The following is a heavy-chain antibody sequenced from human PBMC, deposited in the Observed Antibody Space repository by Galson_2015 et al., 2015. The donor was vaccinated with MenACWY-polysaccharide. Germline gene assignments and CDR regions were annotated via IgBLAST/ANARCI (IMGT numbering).Heavy chain of an antibody. D-gene: IGHD6-13*01. V-gene: IGHV3-23*01. Sequence: SLRLSCAASGFSFSTYAMSWARQAPGKGLEWVSSITARGGDITYYEPALEGRFTISRDDSRNTVYLHINSLRADDTAVYYYARRGGDASNWYYFDYWGQGTLVTVSS. CDR2: ITARGGDIT. J-gene: IGHJ4*02. CDR3: ARRGGDASNWYYFDY. CDR1: GFSFSTYA.